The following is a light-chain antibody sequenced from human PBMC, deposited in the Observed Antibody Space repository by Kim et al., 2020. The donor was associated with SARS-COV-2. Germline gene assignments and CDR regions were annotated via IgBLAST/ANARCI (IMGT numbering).Light chain of an antibody. CDR3: NSRDNSGDHVV. V-gene: IGLV3-19*01. CDR1: SLRTYY. J-gene: IGLJ2*01. CDR2: GKN. Sequence: ALGQTVRITCQGDSLRTYYASWYQQRPGQAPVLVLYGKNYRPSGIPDRFSGSSSGNTASLTVTGAQAVDEADYYCNSRDNSGDHVVFGGGTQLTVL.